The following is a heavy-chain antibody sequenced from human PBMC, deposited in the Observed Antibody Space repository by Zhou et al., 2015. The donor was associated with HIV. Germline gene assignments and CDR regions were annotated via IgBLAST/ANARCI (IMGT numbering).Heavy chain of an antibody. CDR2: MAPSSGST. CDR3: ARGLVSLS. D-gene: IGHD5/OR15-5a*01. Sequence: QVHLVQSGAEVKKPGASVRISCKTSGYIFTNYDINWVRQAPGQGLEWVGYMAPSSGSTGYAQKFQGRVTMTRDTSISTAYMELSGLRPEDTAVYYCARGLVSLSWGQGTLVTVAS. CDR1: GYIFTNYD. J-gene: IGHJ5*02. V-gene: IGHV1-8*02.